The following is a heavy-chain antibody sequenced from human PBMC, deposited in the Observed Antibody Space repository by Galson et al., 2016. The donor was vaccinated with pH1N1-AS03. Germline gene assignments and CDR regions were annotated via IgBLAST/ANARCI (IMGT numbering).Heavy chain of an antibody. V-gene: IGHV5-51*01. J-gene: IGHJ2*01. Sequence: QSGAEVTKPGESVKISCKGSGSSFSDYWIAWVRQMPGKGLEWMGIIHPRDSDTRYSPSFQGRVSISADKSISTAYLQWSSLKASDTAMYFCARHRGYDASQFNWYFDIWGRGTLVAVSS. CDR3: ARHRGYDASQFNWYFDI. D-gene: IGHD5-12*01. CDR2: IHPRDSDT. CDR1: GSSFSDYW.